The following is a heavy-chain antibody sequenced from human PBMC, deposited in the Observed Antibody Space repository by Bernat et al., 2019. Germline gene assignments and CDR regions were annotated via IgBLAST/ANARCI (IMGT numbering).Heavy chain of an antibody. CDR3: ASDIAASGKGKGGMDY. J-gene: IGHJ4*02. V-gene: IGHV3-30*07. CDR1: GFTFSSYA. CDR2: ISYDGSNK. Sequence: QVQLVESGGGVVQPGRSLRLSCAASGFTFSSYAMHWVRQAPGKGLEWVAVISYDGSNKYYADSVKGRFTISRDNSKNTLYLQMNSLRAEDTAVYYCASDIAASGKGKGGMDYWGQGTLVTVSS. D-gene: IGHD6-13*01.